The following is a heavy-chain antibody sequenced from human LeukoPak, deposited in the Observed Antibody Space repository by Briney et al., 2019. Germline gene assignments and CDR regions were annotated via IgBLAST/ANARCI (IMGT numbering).Heavy chain of an antibody. V-gene: IGHV4-39*07. CDR2: IYYSGST. D-gene: IGHD3-22*01. CDR3: ARDRQSYDSSGLGYFDL. Sequence: PSETLSLTCTVSGGSISSSSYYWGWIRQPPGKGLEWIGSIYYSGSTYYNPSLKSRVTISVDTSKNQFSLKLSSVTAADTAVYYCARDRQSYDSSGLGYFDLWGRGTLVTVSS. J-gene: IGHJ2*01. CDR1: GGSISSSSYY.